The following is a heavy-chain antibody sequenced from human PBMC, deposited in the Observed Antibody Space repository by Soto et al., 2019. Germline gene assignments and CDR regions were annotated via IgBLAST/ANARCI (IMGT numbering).Heavy chain of an antibody. V-gene: IGHV3-48*01. CDR1: GFTFSSYS. J-gene: IGHJ4*02. CDR3: ARRKSEFDY. Sequence: ESGGGLVQPGGSLRLSCAASGFTFSSYSMNWVRQAPGKGLEWVSYISSSSSTIYYADSVKGRFTISRDNAKNSLYLQMNSLRAEDTAVYYCARRKSEFDYWGQGTLVTVSS. CDR2: ISSSSSTI.